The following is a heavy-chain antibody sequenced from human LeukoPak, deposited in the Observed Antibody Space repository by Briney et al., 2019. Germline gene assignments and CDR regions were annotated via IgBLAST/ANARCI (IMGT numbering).Heavy chain of an antibody. V-gene: IGHV3-30-3*01. CDR2: ISYDGSNK. D-gene: IGHD5-12*01. CDR3: ARGGYEDYYYGMDV. CDR1: GFTFSSYA. Sequence: GGSLRLSCAASGFTFSSYAMHWVRQAPGKGLEWVAVISYDGSNKYYADSVKGRFTISRDNSKNTLYLQMNSLRAEDTAVYYCARGGYEDYYYGMDVRGQGTTVTVSS. J-gene: IGHJ6*02.